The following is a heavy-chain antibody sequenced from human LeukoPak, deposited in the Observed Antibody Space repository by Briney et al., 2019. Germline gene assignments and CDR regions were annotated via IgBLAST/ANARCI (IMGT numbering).Heavy chain of an antibody. V-gene: IGHV4-38-2*01. D-gene: IGHD1-26*01. Sequence: SETLSLTCAVSGYSISSGYYWGWIRQSPGKGLEWIGSIYHSGSTYYNPSLKSRVTISVDTSKNQFSLKLSSVTAADTAVYHCARRGYSGSYYTFDSWGLGTLVTVSS. CDR3: ARRGYSGSYYTFDS. CDR2: IYHSGST. J-gene: IGHJ4*02. CDR1: GYSISSGYY.